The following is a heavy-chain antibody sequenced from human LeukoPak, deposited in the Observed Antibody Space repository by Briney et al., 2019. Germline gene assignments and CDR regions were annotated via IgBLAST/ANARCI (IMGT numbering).Heavy chain of an antibody. D-gene: IGHD2-15*01. CDR2: IYHSGST. V-gene: IGHV4-4*02. CDR3: AGSTCSGGSCYSGDYFDY. J-gene: IGHJ4*02. CDR1: GGSISSSNW. Sequence: PSETLSLTCAVSGGSISSSNWWSWVRQPPGKGLEWIGEIYHSGSTNYNPSLKSRVTISVDKSKNQFSLKPSSVTAADTAVYYCAGSTCSGGSCYSGDYFDYWGQGTLVTVSS.